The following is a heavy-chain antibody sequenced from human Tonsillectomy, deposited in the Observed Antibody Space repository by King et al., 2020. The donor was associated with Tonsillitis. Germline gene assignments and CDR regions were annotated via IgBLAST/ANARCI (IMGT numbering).Heavy chain of an antibody. CDR1: GGSTSSYY. Sequence: QLQESGPGLVKPSETLSLTCSVSGGSTSSYYWSWIRQPPGKGLEWIGYVYYSGTTNSNPSLKSRVTMSIDTSKNHSSLNLRSVTAADTAVYYCARDNGGIPNHYYFYYMDVWGKGTTVTVSS. D-gene: IGHD2-15*01. V-gene: IGHV4-59*01. CDR3: ARDNGGIPNHYYFYYMDV. J-gene: IGHJ6*03. CDR2: VYYSGTT.